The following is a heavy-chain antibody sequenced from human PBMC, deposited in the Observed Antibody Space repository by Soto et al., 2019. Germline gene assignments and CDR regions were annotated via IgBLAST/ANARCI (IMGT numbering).Heavy chain of an antibody. D-gene: IGHD6-25*01. J-gene: IGHJ6*02. CDR2: TRNKANSYTT. V-gene: IGHV3-72*01. Sequence: GGSLRLSCAASGFTFSDHYMDWVRQAPGKGLEWVGRTRNKANSYTTEYAASVKGRFTISRDDSKNSLYLQMNSLKTEDTAVYYCAAGSSSGWPFGMDVWGQGTTVTVSS. CDR3: AAGSSSGWPFGMDV. CDR1: GFTFSDHY.